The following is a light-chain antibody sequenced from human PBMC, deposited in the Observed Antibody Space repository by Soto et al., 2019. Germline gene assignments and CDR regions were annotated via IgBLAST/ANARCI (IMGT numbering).Light chain of an antibody. V-gene: IGLV2-23*02. CDR1: SSDVGSHNL. Sequence: QSALTQPASVSGSPGQSITIYCTGTSSDVGSHNLVSWYQQHPGQAPKLMIYEVSKRPLGVSTRFSASKSGNTASLTMSGLQAEDEADYYCCSYGGSTGVFGGGTQLTVL. CDR2: EVS. J-gene: IGLJ7*01. CDR3: CSYGGSTGV.